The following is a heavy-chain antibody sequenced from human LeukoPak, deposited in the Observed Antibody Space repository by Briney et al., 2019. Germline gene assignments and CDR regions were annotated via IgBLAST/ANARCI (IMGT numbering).Heavy chain of an antibody. Sequence: GGSLRLSCAASGFTFDDYAMHWVRQAPGKGLEWVSGISWNSGSIGYADSVKGRFTISRDNAKNSLYLQMNSLRAEDTALYYCARARGNGYYGSDAFDIWGQGTTVTVSS. D-gene: IGHD3-22*01. CDR2: ISWNSGSI. CDR1: GFTFDDYA. V-gene: IGHV3-9*01. CDR3: ARARGNGYYGSDAFDI. J-gene: IGHJ3*02.